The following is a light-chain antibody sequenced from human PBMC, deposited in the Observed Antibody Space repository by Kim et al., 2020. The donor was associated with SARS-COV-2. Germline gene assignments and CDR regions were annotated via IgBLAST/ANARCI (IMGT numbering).Light chain of an antibody. CDR1: NLRSYY. J-gene: IGLJ3*02. CDR3: SSRDSSGYLLV. CDR2: GKN. V-gene: IGLV3-19*01. Sequence: SSELTQDPAVSVALGQTVRITCQGDNLRSYYATWYQQKPGQAPALVIYGKNNRPSGIPDRFSGSSSGNTASLTITGAQAEDEADYYCSSRDSSGYLLVFG.